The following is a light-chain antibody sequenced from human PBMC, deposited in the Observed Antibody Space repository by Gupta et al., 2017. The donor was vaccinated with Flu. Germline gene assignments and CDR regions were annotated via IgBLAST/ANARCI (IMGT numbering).Light chain of an antibody. CDR2: EVS. J-gene: IGLJ1*01. Sequence: QSALTQPASVSGSPGQSITISCTGTSSDVGGYNYVSWYQQHPGKAPKLMIYEVSNRPSGVSNRFSGSKSGNTASLTISGLQAEDEADYYCSSCTSSSPLFGTGTKVTVL. CDR1: SSDVGGYNY. V-gene: IGLV2-14*01. CDR3: SSCTSSSPL.